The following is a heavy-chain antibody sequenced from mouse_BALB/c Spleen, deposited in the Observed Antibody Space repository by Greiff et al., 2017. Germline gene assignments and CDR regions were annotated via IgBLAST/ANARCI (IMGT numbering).Heavy chain of an antibody. Sequence: EVKLMESGGGLVKPGGSLKLSCAASGFAFSSYDMSWVRQTPEKRLEWVAYISSGGGSTYYPDTVKGRFTISRDNAKNTLYLQRSSLKSEDTAMYYCARQRGGNYVFAYWGQGTLVTVSA. CDR3: ARQRGGNYVFAY. J-gene: IGHJ3*01. D-gene: IGHD2-1*01. CDR1: GFAFSSYD. V-gene: IGHV5-12-1*01. CDR2: ISSGGGST.